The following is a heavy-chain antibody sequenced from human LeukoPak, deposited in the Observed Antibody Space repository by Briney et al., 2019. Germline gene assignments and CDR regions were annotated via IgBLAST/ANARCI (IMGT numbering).Heavy chain of an antibody. J-gene: IGHJ6*02. CDR3: ARGFNGLLWFGDYGMDV. D-gene: IGHD3-10*01. CDR2: MNPNSGNT. V-gene: IGHV1-8*02. Sequence: ASVKVSCKASGYTFTGYYMHWVRQATGQGLEWMGWMNPNSGNTGYAQKFQGRVTMTRNTPISTAYMELSSLRSEDTAVHYCARGFNGLLWFGDYGMDVWGQGTTVTVSS. CDR1: GYTFTGYY.